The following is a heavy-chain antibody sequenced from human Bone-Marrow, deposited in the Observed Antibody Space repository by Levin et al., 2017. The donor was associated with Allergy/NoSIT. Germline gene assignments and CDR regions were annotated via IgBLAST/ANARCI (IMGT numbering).Heavy chain of an antibody. J-gene: IGHJ5*02. CDR3: AHRSNPGAALDWFDP. CDR1: GFSLSTSGVG. D-gene: IGHD6-6*01. CDR2: IYWDDDK. V-gene: IGHV2-5*02. Sequence: SGPTLVKPTQTLTLTCTFSGFSLSTSGVGVGWIRQPPGKALEWLALIYWDDDKRYSPSLKSRLTITKDTSKNQVVLTMTNMDPVDTATYYGAHRSNPGAALDWFDPWGQGTLVTVSS.